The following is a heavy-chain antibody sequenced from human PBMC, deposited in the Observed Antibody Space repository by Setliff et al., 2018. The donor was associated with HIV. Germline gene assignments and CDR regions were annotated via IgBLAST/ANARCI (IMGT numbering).Heavy chain of an antibody. V-gene: IGHV1-18*01. D-gene: IGHD1-26*01. J-gene: IGHJ4*02. Sequence: ASVKVSCKASGYTFASYGITWVRQTPGQGLEWMGWISAYDGNTNYAQKVRERVTLTTDTATTTAFMELKNLTSADTAVYFCARSDWELVLSSFDYWGQGTQVTVSS. CDR2: ISAYDGNT. CDR1: GYTFASYG. CDR3: ARSDWELVLSSFDY.